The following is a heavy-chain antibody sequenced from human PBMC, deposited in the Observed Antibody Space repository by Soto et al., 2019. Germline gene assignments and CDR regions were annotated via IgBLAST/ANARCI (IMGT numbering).Heavy chain of an antibody. CDR2: IYWDDDK. Sequence: QITLKESGPTLVKPTQTLTLTCTFSGFSLSTSGVGVGWIRQPPGKALEWLALIYWDDDKRYSPSLKSRLTITKDTSKNQVVLTMTNVHPVHKATYYCAHSTDYYDSSGRGWFDPWGQGTLVTVSS. D-gene: IGHD3-22*01. CDR3: AHSTDYYDSSGRGWFDP. V-gene: IGHV2-5*02. J-gene: IGHJ5*02. CDR1: GFSLSTSGVG.